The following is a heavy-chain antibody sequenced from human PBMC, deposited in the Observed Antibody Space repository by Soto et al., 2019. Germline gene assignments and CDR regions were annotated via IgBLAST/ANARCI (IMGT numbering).Heavy chain of an antibody. CDR2: IWYDGSNA. V-gene: IGHV3-33*01. CDR1: GFTFSIFG. CDR3: ARDKGSSTVVSGISQEGYFDS. D-gene: IGHD6-19*01. Sequence: QVQLAESGGGVVQPGRSLRLSCAASGFTFSIFGMHWVRQAPGKGLEWAAIIWYDGSNAYYADSVRGRFTISRDNSKNTVYLQMNSLRAEDTAVYYCARDKGSSTVVSGISQEGYFDSWGQGTLVTVSS. J-gene: IGHJ4*02.